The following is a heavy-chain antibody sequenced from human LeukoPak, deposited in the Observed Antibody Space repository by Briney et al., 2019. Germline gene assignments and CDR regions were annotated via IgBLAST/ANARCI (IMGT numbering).Heavy chain of an antibody. V-gene: IGHV4-34*01. J-gene: IGHJ5*02. CDR3: VRNLGSSRKRGFDP. CDR1: GGSFSGYY. D-gene: IGHD6-13*01. Sequence: SETLSLTCAVYGGSFSGYYWSWIRQPPGKGLEWIGEINHSGSTNYNPSLKSRATISVDTSKNQFSLTLSSVTAADTAVYYCVRNLGSSRKRGFDPWGQGPLVTVSS. CDR2: INHSGST.